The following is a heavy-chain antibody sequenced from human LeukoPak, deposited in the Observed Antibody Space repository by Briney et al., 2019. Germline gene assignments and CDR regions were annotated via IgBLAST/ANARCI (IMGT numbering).Heavy chain of an antibody. V-gene: IGHV3-21*01. CDR1: GFTFSSYS. Sequence: GGSLRLSCAASGFTFSSYSMNWVRQAPGKGLEWVSSISSSSSYIYYADSVKGRFTTSRDTAKNTVYLQMNSLRTEDTAVYYCARGLPNYYGMDVWGQGTTVSVSS. J-gene: IGHJ6*02. CDR3: ARGLPNYYGMDV. CDR2: ISSSSSYI.